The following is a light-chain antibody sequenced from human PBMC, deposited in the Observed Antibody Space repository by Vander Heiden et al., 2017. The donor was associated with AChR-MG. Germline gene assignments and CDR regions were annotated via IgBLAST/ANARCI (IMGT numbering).Light chain of an antibody. V-gene: IGLV1-51*01. J-gene: IGLJ3*02. CDR2: DNN. CDR1: SSNNGNNY. CDR3: GTWDSSLSVWV. Sequence: QSVLTQPPSVSAAPGQKVTISCSGSSSNNGNNYVSWYQQLPGTAPKHLIYDNNKRPSGIPDRFSGSKSGTSATLGITGLQTGDEADYYCGTWDSSLSVWVFGGGTKLTVL.